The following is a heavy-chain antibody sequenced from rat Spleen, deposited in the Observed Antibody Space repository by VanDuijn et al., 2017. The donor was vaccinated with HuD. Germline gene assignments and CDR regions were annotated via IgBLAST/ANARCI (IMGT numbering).Heavy chain of an antibody. CDR1: GFTFSDYY. V-gene: IGHV5-25*01. D-gene: IGHD1-8*01. CDR3: ARPSSYLNWFAY. Sequence: EVQLVESGGGLVQPGRSMKLSCAASGFTFSDYYMAWVRQAPAQGLEWVASISTGGGNTSYRDSVKGRFTISRYNAKSTLYLQMDSLRSEDTATYYCARPSSYLNWFAYWGQGVMVTVSS. J-gene: IGHJ2*01. CDR2: ISTGGGNT.